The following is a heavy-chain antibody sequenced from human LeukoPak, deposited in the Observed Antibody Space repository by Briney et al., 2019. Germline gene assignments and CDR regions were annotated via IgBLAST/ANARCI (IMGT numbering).Heavy chain of an antibody. CDR2: INHSGST. D-gene: IGHD3-22*01. Sequence: SETLSLTCAVYGGSFSGYYWRWIRQPPGKGLEWIGEINHSGSTNYHPSLKSRVTISVDTSTNQFSLKLSSVTAADTAVYYCARGPTYYYDSSGYSFFFQHWGQGTLVTVSS. J-gene: IGHJ1*01. CDR1: GGSFSGYY. V-gene: IGHV4-34*01. CDR3: ARGPTYYYDSSGYSFFFQH.